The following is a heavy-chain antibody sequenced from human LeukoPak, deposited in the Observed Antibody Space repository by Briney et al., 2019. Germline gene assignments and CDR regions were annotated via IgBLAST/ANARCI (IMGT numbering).Heavy chain of an antibody. Sequence: PSETLSLTCTVSGGSTSTSNFYWGWIRQSPGKDLEWIGFIYYSGSTYYNPSLKSRVTFSVDTSKNQFSLKLSSVNAADTAVYYCARAVYDYIWGSYRFDYWGQGTLVTVSS. D-gene: IGHD3-16*02. CDR2: IYYSGST. CDR1: GGSTSTSNFY. CDR3: ARAVYDYIWGSYRFDY. J-gene: IGHJ4*02. V-gene: IGHV4-31*03.